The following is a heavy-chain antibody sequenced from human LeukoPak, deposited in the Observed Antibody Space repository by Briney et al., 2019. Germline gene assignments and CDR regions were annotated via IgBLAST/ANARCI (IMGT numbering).Heavy chain of an antibody. J-gene: IGHJ6*03. CDR2: VYHVGTT. D-gene: IGHD5-12*01. Sequence: SETLSLTCTVSGYSISSGYYWGWIRQPPGKGLEWIGVYHVGTTDYNPSLKSRVTISVDTSKNQFSLKLSSVTAADTAVYYCARVPWLENYYMDVWGKGTTVTVSS. V-gene: IGHV4-38-2*02. CDR3: ARVPWLENYYMDV. CDR1: GYSISSGYY.